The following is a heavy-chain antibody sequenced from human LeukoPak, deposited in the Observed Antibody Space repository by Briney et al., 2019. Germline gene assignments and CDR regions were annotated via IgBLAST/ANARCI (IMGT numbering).Heavy chain of an antibody. Sequence: AESLQISCKGSGYTFTTSWIAWVRQKPGKGLEWMGLIFPGDSDTRYIPSFQGQVSISADKSISTAYLQWSSLKASDTAVYYCGRLQGISSSPFDYWGQGTLATVSS. V-gene: IGHV5-51*01. D-gene: IGHD6-6*01. CDR1: GYTFTTSW. CDR2: IFPGDSDT. CDR3: GRLQGISSSPFDY. J-gene: IGHJ4*02.